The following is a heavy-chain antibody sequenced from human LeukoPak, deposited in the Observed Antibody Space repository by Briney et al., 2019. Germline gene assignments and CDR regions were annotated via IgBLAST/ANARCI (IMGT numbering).Heavy chain of an antibody. Sequence: GGSLRLSCAASGFTFSSYEMNWVRQAPGKGLEWVSYISSSGSTIYYADSVKGRFTISRDNAKNSLYLQMSSLRAEDTAVYYCARSPTGSGWYYFDYWGQGTLVTVSS. V-gene: IGHV3-48*03. CDR2: ISSSGSTI. J-gene: IGHJ4*02. D-gene: IGHD6-19*01. CDR3: ARSPTGSGWYYFDY. CDR1: GFTFSSYE.